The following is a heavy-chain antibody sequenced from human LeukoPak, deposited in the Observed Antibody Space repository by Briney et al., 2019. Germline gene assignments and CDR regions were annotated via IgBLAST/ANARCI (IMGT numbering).Heavy chain of an antibody. V-gene: IGHV3-23*01. J-gene: IGHJ4*02. D-gene: IGHD2-15*01. CDR1: GFTFSTYA. CDR3: ATDWWVYNRVDY. Sequence: GGSLRLSCATSGFTFSTYAMNWVRQAPVKELEWVSSINGNGADTYYADSVKGRFTISRDNSRNTLYLQMNSLRAEDTAVYHCATDWWVYNRVDYWGQGTLVTVSS. CDR2: INGNGADT.